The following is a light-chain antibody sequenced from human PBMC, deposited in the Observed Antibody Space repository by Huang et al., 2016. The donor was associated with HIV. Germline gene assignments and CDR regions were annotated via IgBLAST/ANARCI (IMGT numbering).Light chain of an antibody. Sequence: EIVMTQSPGTLSVAPGERATLSCRASQNINTYLAWFQQKPGQAPRLLIYAASTRTAVFPAWFSGSGSPTEFPLTSSSRQSDDIAVYYCQQYNDWPRSFDQGTKVDIK. CDR1: QNINTY. J-gene: IGKJ1*01. CDR3: QQYNDWPRS. CDR2: AAS. V-gene: IGKV3-15*01.